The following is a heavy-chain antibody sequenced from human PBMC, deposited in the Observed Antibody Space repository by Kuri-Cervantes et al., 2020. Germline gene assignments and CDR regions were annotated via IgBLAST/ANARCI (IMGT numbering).Heavy chain of an antibody. CDR2: IAFDGSNK. CDR3: ARETGSSWYAWGY. Sequence: GESLKISCEGSGFTFNKFALHWVRQPPGGGLEWVALIAFDGSNKFFAESVRGRFTISRDNAKSTIYLHMNSLRAEDTALYYCARETGSSWYAWGYWGQGTLVTVSS. D-gene: IGHD6-13*01. J-gene: IGHJ4*02. CDR1: GFTFNKFA. V-gene: IGHV3-30*07.